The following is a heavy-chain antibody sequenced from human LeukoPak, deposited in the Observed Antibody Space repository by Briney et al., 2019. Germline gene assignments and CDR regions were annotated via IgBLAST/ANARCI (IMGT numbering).Heavy chain of an antibody. Sequence: GGSLRLSCAASGFTFSSYAMSWVRQAPGKGLVWVSRIKSDGSSTSYADSVKGRFTISRDNAKNTLYLQMNSLRAEDTAVYYCARVLGDISSSLYFDYWGQGTLVTVSS. CDR1: GFTFSSYA. V-gene: IGHV3-74*01. D-gene: IGHD6-13*01. J-gene: IGHJ4*02. CDR2: IKSDGSST. CDR3: ARVLGDISSSLYFDY.